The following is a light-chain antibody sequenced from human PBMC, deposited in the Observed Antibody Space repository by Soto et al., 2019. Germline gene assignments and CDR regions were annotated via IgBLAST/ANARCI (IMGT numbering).Light chain of an antibody. CDR3: SSYTSSSPYV. Sequence: QSALTQPASVSGSPGQSIAISCTGTSSDVGYYNYVSWYQQHPGKAPNVMIYDVNNRPSGVPDRFSGSKSGNTASLTISGPPAEDEADYYCSSYTSSSPYVFGTGTKLTVL. V-gene: IGLV2-14*01. CDR1: SSDVGYYNY. J-gene: IGLJ1*01. CDR2: DVN.